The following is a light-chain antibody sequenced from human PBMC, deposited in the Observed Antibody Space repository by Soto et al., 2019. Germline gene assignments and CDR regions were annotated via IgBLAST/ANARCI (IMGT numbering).Light chain of an antibody. CDR1: QGISSA. CDR2: DAS. Sequence: AIQLTQSPSSLSASVGDRVTITCRASQGISSALAWYQQKPGKAPNLLIFDASTLESGVPSRFSGSGSGTTFTLTISSLQSDDFATYYCLQYNGYYRTFGQGTKVEIK. V-gene: IGKV1-13*02. CDR3: LQYNGYYRT. J-gene: IGKJ1*01.